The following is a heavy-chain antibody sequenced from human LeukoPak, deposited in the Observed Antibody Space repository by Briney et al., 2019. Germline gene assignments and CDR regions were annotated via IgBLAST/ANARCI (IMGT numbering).Heavy chain of an antibody. CDR2: INSDVSST. CDR3: ARVSEYNYYGMDV. V-gene: IGHV3-74*01. Sequence: GGSLRLSCAASGFTFSSYWMHWVRQAPGKGLVWVSRINSDVSSTSYADSVKGRFTISRGNAKNTLYLQMNSLRVEDTAVYYCARVSEYNYYGMDVWGQGTTVTVSS. CDR1: GFTFSSYW. D-gene: IGHD3-10*01. J-gene: IGHJ6*02.